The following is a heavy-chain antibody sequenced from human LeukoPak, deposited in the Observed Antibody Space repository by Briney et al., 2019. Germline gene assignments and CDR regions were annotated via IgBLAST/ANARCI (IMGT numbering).Heavy chain of an antibody. CDR1: GGSTSGYY. Sequence: SETLSLTCTVSGGSTSGYYWSWIRQPAGKGLEWIGRVHSGDNSDSVPSLKSRLAMSLDTSTNQFSLKLSSVTAADTAVYYCARLVKVDTARPNNWFDPWGQGTLVTVSS. CDR3: ARLVKVDTARPNNWFDP. V-gene: IGHV4-4*07. D-gene: IGHD5-18*01. J-gene: IGHJ5*02. CDR2: VHSGDNS.